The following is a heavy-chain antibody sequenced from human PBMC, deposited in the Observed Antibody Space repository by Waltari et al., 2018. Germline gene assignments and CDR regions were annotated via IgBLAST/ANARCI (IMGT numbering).Heavy chain of an antibody. J-gene: IGHJ6*02. V-gene: IGHV3-53*01. D-gene: IGHD6-19*01. CDR3: ARPRGAVAGTSYYGMDV. Sequence: EVHLVESGGGLVQPGGSLRLSCAASGFTVSSNYMSWVRQAPGKGLEWVSVIYSGGSTYYADSVKGRFTISRDNSKNTLYLQMNSLRAEDTAVYYCARPRGAVAGTSYYGMDVWGQGTTVTVSS. CDR1: GFTVSSNY. CDR2: IYSGGST.